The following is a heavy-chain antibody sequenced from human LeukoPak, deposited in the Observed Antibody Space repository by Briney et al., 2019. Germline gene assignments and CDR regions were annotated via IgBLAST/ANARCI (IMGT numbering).Heavy chain of an antibody. CDR2: IIPILGIA. V-gene: IGHV1-69*02. CDR1: GYTFTGFY. J-gene: IGHJ6*02. D-gene: IGHD5-18*01. Sequence: SVKVSCKTSGYTFTGFYIHWLRQAPGQGPEWMGRIIPILGIANYAQKFQGRVTITADKSTSTAYMELSSLRSEDTAVYYCARSHYEADTAMDEALTYYYYGMDVWGQGTTVTVSS. CDR3: ARSHYEADTAMDEALTYYYYGMDV.